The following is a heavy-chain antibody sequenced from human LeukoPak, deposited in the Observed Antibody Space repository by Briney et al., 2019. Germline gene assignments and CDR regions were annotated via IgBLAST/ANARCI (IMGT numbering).Heavy chain of an antibody. CDR1: GFTFSTYA. V-gene: IGHV3-23*01. Sequence: GGSLRLSCAASGFTFSTYAMTWVRQAPGEGLDWVSTINSSGGSTYCADSVKGRFTISRDNSQNTLYLQMNSLRAEDTAVYYCAKLGGSGSYRLYYFDHWGQGTLVTVSS. J-gene: IGHJ4*02. D-gene: IGHD3-10*01. CDR2: INSSGGST. CDR3: AKLGGSGSYRLYYFDH.